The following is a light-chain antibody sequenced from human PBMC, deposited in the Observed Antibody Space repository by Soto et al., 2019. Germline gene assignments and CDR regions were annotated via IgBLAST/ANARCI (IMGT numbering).Light chain of an antibody. Sequence: QSALTQPASVSGSPGQSITISCTGTSSDVGGYNYVSWYQQHPGKAPKLMIYDVSIRPSGVSNRFSGSKSGNTASLTISGLQAEDEADYCCSSYTSSRTLYVFGTGTKLTVL. CDR1: SSDVGGYNY. V-gene: IGLV2-14*01. CDR3: SSYTSSRTLYV. J-gene: IGLJ1*01. CDR2: DVS.